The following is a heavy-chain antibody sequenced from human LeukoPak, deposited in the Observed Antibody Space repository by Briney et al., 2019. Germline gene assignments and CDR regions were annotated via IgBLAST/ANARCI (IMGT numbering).Heavy chain of an antibody. CDR3: VRGSSTSCHANWLET. J-gene: IGHJ5*02. Sequence: PGGSLRLSCAASGFTLSSYAIHGVRDAPGKGLEYVSGMSSNGGSTYYANSVKGRFIISRDNSKNTLYLQMGSLRAEAMAVYYGVRGSSTSCHANWLETWGQGTLVTVSS. D-gene: IGHD2-2*01. V-gene: IGHV3-64*01. CDR1: GFTLSSYA. CDR2: MSSNGGST.